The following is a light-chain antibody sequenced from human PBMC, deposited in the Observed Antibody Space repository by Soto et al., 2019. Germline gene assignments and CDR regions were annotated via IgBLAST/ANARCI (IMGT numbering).Light chain of an antibody. CDR2: GAS. CDR1: QSVSSTY. Sequence: EIVLTQSPGTLSLSPGERATLSCRASQSVSSTYLTWYQHKPGQAPRLLIYGASNRATGIPDRFSGRGSGTDFTLTISRLEPEDFAVYYCQQYHNSPITFGQGTKVDIK. J-gene: IGKJ1*01. V-gene: IGKV3-20*01. CDR3: QQYHNSPIT.